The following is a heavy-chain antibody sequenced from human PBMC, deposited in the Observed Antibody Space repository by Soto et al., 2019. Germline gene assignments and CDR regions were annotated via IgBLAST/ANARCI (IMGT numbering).Heavy chain of an antibody. V-gene: IGHV3-21*01. CDR2: ISSNSAYI. CDR3: TRDASRDSSARGWFDP. CDR1: GFTFRSFT. Sequence: GGSLRLSCAASGFTFRSFTMNWARQAPGKGLEWVSTISSNSAYIYYTDALRGRFTISRDNAKNSLHLQMNSLRAEDTAVYYCTRDASRDSSARGWFDPWGPGTLVTASS. J-gene: IGHJ5*02. D-gene: IGHD6-13*01.